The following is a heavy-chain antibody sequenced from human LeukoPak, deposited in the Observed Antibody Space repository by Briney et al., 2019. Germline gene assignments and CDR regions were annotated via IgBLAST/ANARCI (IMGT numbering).Heavy chain of an antibody. CDR2: INSCSGGT. J-gene: IGHJ5*02. D-gene: IGHD3-9*01. CDR1: GYTFTCYY. V-gene: IGHV1-2*02. Sequence: ASVTVSFMASGYTFTCYYMHWVRQARGQGREWMGWINSCSGGTNYARKFQGRVTMTRDTSISPAYMELSRLRSDDTAVYYCARVFGERYFDWLPRAYWFDPWGQGTLVTVSS. CDR3: ARVFGERYFDWLPRAYWFDP.